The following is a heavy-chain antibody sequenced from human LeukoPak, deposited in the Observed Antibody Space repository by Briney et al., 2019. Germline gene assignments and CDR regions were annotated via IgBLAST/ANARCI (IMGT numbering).Heavy chain of an antibody. D-gene: IGHD3-16*02. Sequence: PSETLSLTCTVSGGSISSGDYYWRWIRQPPGTGLEWIGYIYYSGSTYYNPSLKSRVTISVDTSKNQFSLKLSSVTAADTAVYYCARLMITFGGVIAPFDYWGQGTLVTVSS. V-gene: IGHV4-30-4*08. CDR3: ARLMITFGGVIAPFDY. J-gene: IGHJ4*02. CDR1: GGSISSGDYY. CDR2: IYYSGST.